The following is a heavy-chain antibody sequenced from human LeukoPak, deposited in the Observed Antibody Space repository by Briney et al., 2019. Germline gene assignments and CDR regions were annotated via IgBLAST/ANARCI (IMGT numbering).Heavy chain of an antibody. D-gene: IGHD3-9*01. V-gene: IGHV4-59*01. CDR2: IYYSGST. CDR3: ARKRYFDGLEYFDL. CDR1: GGSISSYY. Sequence: SETLSLTCTVSGGSISSYYWSWIRQPPGKGLEWIGYIYYSGSTNYNPSLKSRVTISVDTSKNQFSLKLSSVTAADTAVYYCARKRYFDGLEYFDLWGRGTLVTVSS. J-gene: IGHJ2*01.